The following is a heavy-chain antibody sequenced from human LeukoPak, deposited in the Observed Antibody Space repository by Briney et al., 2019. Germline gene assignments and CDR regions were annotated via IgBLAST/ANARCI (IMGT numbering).Heavy chain of an antibody. CDR3: AGRGRDSNNQKIFDY. V-gene: IGHV5-51*01. CDR1: GYSFSNYW. CDR2: IYPDDSDT. D-gene: IGHD3-16*01. J-gene: IGHJ4*02. Sequence: GESLKISCKGSGYSFSNYWIGWVRQMPGKGLEWMGIIYPDDSDTRYSPSFQGQVTISADKSISTAYPQWSSLKASDTAMYYCAGRGRDSNNQKIFDYWGQGTLVTVSS.